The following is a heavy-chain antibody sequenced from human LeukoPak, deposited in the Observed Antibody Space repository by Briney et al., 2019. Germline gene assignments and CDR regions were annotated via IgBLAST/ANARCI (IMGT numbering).Heavy chain of an antibody. V-gene: IGHV3-7*01. CDR1: GFTFTDYW. Sequence: GGSLRLSCEVSGFTFTDYWMNWVRQAPGKGPEWVASIRQDGSEKTYVDSVKGRFTISRDNTKDSLSLQLNGLRAEDTAVYYCARDGTAAGLYFDLWGQGTLVTVSS. J-gene: IGHJ4*01. CDR3: ARDGTAAGLYFDL. CDR2: IRQDGSEK. D-gene: IGHD6-13*01.